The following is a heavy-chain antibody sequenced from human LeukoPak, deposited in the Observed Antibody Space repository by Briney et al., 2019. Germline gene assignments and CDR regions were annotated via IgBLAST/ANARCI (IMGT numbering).Heavy chain of an antibody. V-gene: IGHV4-34*01. Sequence: SETLSLTCAVYGGSFSGYYWSWIRQPPGKGLEWIGEINHSGSTNYNPPLKSRVTISVDTSKNQFSLKLSSVTAADTAVYYCARGGVRGQLRIDYWGQGTLVTVSS. CDR2: INHSGST. CDR1: GGSFSGYY. CDR3: ARGGVRGQLRIDY. J-gene: IGHJ4*02. D-gene: IGHD2-2*01.